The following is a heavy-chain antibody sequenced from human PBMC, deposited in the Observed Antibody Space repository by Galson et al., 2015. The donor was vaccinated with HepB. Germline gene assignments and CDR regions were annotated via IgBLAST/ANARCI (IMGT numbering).Heavy chain of an antibody. CDR2: ISYDGISK. CDR1: EFTFSTSG. CDR3: AKGSVTADY. Sequence: SLRLSCAASEFTFSTSGMHWVRQVPGKGLEWVALISYDGISKSYADSVKGRFTISRDNSKNTLYLQMNSLRPEDTAVYYCAKGSVTADYWGQGTLVTVSS. V-gene: IGHV3-30*18. D-gene: IGHD2-21*02. J-gene: IGHJ4*02.